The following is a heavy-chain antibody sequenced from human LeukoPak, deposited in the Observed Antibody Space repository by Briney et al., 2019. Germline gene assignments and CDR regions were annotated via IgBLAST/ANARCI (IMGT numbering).Heavy chain of an antibody. J-gene: IGHJ4*02. CDR1: GGTFISYA. CDR3: AADLSHTYYYDSSGYYALDY. D-gene: IGHD3-22*01. Sequence: SVTVSYTSSGGTFISYAISWVRQAPGQGLEWMGRIIPILGIANYAQKLQGRVTITADKSTSTAYMELSSLRSEDTAVYYCAADLSHTYYYDSSGYYALDYWGQGTLVTVSS. CDR2: IIPILGIA. V-gene: IGHV1-69*04.